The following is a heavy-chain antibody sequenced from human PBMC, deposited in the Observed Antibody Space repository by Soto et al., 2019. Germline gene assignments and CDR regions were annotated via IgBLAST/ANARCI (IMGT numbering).Heavy chain of an antibody. Sequence: QVQLQESGPGLVKPSETLSLTCTVSGGSVSSGSYYWSWIRQPPGKGLEWIGYIYYSGSTNYNPSLKSRVTISVDTSKNQFSLKLSSVTAADTAVYYCARVPGVDDILTGPPKGYYYYYGMDVWGQGTTVTVSS. V-gene: IGHV4-61*01. J-gene: IGHJ6*02. D-gene: IGHD3-9*01. CDR1: GGSVSSGSYY. CDR3: ARVPGVDDILTGPPKGYYYYYGMDV. CDR2: IYYSGST.